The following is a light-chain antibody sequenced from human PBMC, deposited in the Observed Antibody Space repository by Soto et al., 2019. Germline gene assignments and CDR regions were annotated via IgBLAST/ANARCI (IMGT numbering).Light chain of an antibody. Sequence: EVLLTQSPVPPSLSPGERATLSCRASQSFRGLLAWYQQKPGQAPRLLIYGASTRATGIPARFSGSGSGTEFTLTISSLQPEDVATYYCQQLDSYPLTFGGGTKVDIK. J-gene: IGKJ4*01. CDR2: GAS. CDR1: QSFRGL. V-gene: IGKV3-15*01. CDR3: QQLDSYPLT.